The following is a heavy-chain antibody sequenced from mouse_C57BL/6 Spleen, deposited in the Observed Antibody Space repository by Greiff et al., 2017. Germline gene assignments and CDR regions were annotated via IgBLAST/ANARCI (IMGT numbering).Heavy chain of an antibody. CDR1: GYAFSSSW. Sequence: VQLQQSGPELVKPGASVKISCKASGYAFSSSWMNWVKQRPGKGLEWIGRIYPGDGDTNYNGKFKGKATLTADKSSSTASMQLSSLTSEDSAVXFCARDGSRRAWFAYWGQGTLVTVSA. D-gene: IGHD1-1*01. V-gene: IGHV1-82*01. CDR2: IYPGDGDT. CDR3: ARDGSRRAWFAY. J-gene: IGHJ3*01.